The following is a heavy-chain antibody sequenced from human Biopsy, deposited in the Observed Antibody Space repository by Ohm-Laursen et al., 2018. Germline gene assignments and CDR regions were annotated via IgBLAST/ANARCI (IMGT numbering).Heavy chain of an antibody. CDR3: ARDGKRWDYSTYFSWHFDL. D-gene: IGHD4-11*01. CDR2: ISYDGSGE. J-gene: IGHJ2*01. CDR1: GFTFTSYA. Sequence: SLRLSCTASGFTFTSYAMHWVRQAPGKGLEWVAVISYDGSGEYYADSLQGRFIISGDNPKNTVDLQMNGLRAEDTAVYFCARDGKRWDYSTYFSWHFDLWGRGTLVTVSS. V-gene: IGHV3-30*03.